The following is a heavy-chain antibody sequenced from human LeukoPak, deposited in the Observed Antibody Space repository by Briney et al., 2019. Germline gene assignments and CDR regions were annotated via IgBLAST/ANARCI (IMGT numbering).Heavy chain of an antibody. CDR1: GFTFSSYW. CDR2: INSDGSST. D-gene: IGHD6-6*01. CDR3: AKDRFGSSLRDGGY. J-gene: IGHJ4*02. V-gene: IGHV3-74*01. Sequence: GGSLRLSCAASGFTFSSYWMHWVRQAPGKGLVWVSRINSDGSSTSYADSVKGRFTISRDNSKNTLYLQMNSLRAEDTAVYYCAKDRFGSSLRDGGYWGQGTLVTVSS.